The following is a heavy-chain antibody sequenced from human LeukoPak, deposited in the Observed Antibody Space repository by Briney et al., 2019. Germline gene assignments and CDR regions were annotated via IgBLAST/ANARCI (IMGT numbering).Heavy chain of an antibody. CDR3: ARQIAVAGKAGFGY. V-gene: IGHV4-4*07. Sequence: SETLSLTCTVPGGSISSYYWSWIRQPAGKGLEWIGRMYSSGSTNYNPSLKSRVTMSVDTSKNQFTLKLSSVTAADTAVYYCARQIAVAGKAGFGYWGQGTLVTVSS. D-gene: IGHD6-19*01. CDR2: MYSSGST. J-gene: IGHJ4*02. CDR1: GGSISSYY.